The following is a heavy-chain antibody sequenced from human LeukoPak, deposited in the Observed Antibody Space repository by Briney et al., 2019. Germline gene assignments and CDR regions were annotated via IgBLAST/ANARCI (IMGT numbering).Heavy chain of an antibody. CDR3: AKDYGDDHYYYMDV. CDR1: GYTLTELS. CDR2: FDPEDGET. D-gene: IGHD4-17*01. V-gene: IGHV1-24*01. J-gene: IGHJ6*03. Sequence: ASVKVSCKVSGYTLTELSMHWVRQAPGKGLEWMGGFDPEDGETIYAQKFQGRVTMTEDTSTDTAYMELSSLRSEDTAVYYCAKDYGDDHYYYMDVWGKGTTVTISS.